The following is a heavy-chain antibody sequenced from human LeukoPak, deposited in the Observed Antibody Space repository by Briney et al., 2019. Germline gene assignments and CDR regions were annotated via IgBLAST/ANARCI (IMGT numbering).Heavy chain of an antibody. Sequence: PGRSLRLSCAASGFTLSSYGMHWVRQAPGKGLEWVAVISYDGSNKYYADSVKGRFTISRDNSKNTLYLQMNSLRAEDTAVYYCAKGDSGLLWFGESALIDYWGQGTLVTVSS. CDR1: GFTLSSYG. V-gene: IGHV3-30*18. D-gene: IGHD3-10*01. J-gene: IGHJ4*02. CDR2: ISYDGSNK. CDR3: AKGDSGLLWFGESALIDY.